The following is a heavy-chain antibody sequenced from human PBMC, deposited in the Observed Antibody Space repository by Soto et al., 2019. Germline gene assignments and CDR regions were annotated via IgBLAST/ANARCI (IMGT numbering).Heavy chain of an antibody. J-gene: IGHJ4*02. Sequence: GGSLRLSCAASGFTFSSYAMHWVRQAPGKGLEWVAVISYDGSNKYYADSVKGRFTISRDNSKNTLYLQMNSLRAEDTAVYYCARGRWAAADDYWGQGTLVTVSS. V-gene: IGHV3-30-3*01. CDR1: GFTFSSYA. CDR3: ARGRWAAADDY. CDR2: ISYDGSNK. D-gene: IGHD6-13*01.